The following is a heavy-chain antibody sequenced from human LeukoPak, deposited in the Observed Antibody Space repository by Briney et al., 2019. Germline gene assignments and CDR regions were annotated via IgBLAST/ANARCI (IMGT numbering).Heavy chain of an antibody. CDR1: GFTFSSYA. CDR3: AKAAYSSSSIRYYFDY. Sequence: GGSLRLSCAASGFTFSSYAMSWVRQAPGKGLEWVSAISGSGGSTYYADSVKGRFTISRDNSKNTLYLQMNSLRAEDTAVYYCAKAAYSSSSIRYYFDYWGQGTLVTVSS. J-gene: IGHJ4*02. D-gene: IGHD6-6*01. V-gene: IGHV3-23*01. CDR2: ISGSGGST.